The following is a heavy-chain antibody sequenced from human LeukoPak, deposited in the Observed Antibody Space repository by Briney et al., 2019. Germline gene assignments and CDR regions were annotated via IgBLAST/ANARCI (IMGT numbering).Heavy chain of an antibody. CDR1: GGSVSSSSYY. V-gene: IGHV4-39*01. D-gene: IGHD1-26*01. J-gene: IGHJ5*02. CDR3: ARHFTGEWELSGPLSTNWFDP. Sequence: SETLSLTCTVSGGSVSSSSYYWSWIRQPPGKGLEWIGEINHSGSTNYNPSLKSRVTISVDTSKNQFSLKLSSVTAADTAVYYCARHFTGEWELSGPLSTNWFDPWGQGTLVTVSS. CDR2: INHSGST.